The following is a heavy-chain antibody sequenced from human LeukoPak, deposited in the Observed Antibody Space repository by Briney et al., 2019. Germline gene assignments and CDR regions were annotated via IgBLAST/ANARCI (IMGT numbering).Heavy chain of an antibody. Sequence: GGSLRLSGAASGFTFSSYAMSWVRQAPGKGLEWVSAISGSGGSTYYADSVKGRFTISRDNSKNTLYLQMNSLRAEDTAVYYCAKDYESGDIVVVVAAFDYFDYWGQATLVTVSS. J-gene: IGHJ4*02. CDR2: ISGSGGST. V-gene: IGHV3-23*01. CDR3: AKDYESGDIVVVVAAFDYFDY. D-gene: IGHD2-15*01. CDR1: GFTFSSYA.